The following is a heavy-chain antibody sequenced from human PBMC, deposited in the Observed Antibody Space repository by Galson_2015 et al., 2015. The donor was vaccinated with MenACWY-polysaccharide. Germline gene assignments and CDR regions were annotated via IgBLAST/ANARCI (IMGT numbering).Heavy chain of an antibody. V-gene: IGHV4-34*01. Sequence: ETLSLTCAVYDGSFSGHYYSWIRQSPGKGLQWIGETTHSGATNYEVSLKSRVTISVDSSKNQVSLKMTSVTAANTAVYYCTRADGPHYRYGMDVWGQGTTITVSS. CDR1: DGSFSGHY. J-gene: IGHJ6*02. D-gene: IGHD4-11*01. CDR2: TTHSGAT. CDR3: TRADGPHYRYGMDV.